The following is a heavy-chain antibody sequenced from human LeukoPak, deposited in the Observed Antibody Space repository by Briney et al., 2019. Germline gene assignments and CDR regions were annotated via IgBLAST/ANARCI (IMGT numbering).Heavy chain of an antibody. CDR1: GGTFSSYA. V-gene: IGHV1-69*06. CDR2: IIPIFGTA. Sequence: SVKVSCKASGGTFSSYAISWVRQAPGQGLEWMGGIIPIFGTANYAQKFQGRVTITADKSTSTAYMELSSLRSEDTAVYYCARGDTYYYDSSGSSDWFDPWGQGTLVTVSS. D-gene: IGHD3-22*01. CDR3: ARGDTYYYDSSGSSDWFDP. J-gene: IGHJ5*02.